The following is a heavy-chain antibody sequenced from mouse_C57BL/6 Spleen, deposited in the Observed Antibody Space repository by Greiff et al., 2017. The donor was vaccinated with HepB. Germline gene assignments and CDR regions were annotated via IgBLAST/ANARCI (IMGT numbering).Heavy chain of an antibody. D-gene: IGHD4-1*01. CDR3: ARSANWDWYFDV. CDR2: IDPEDGET. V-gene: IGHV14-2*01. J-gene: IGHJ1*03. Sequence: VQLKESGAELVKPGASVKLSCTASGFNIKDYYMHWVKQRTEQGLEWIGRIDPEDGETKYAPKFQGKATITADTSSNTAYLQLSSLTSEDTAVYYWARSANWDWYFDVWGTGTTVTVSS. CDR1: GFNIKDYY.